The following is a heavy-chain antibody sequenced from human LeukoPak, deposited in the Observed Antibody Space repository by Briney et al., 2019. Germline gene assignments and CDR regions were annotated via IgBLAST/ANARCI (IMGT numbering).Heavy chain of an antibody. Sequence: PSETLSLTCTVSGGSISSSSYYWGWIRQPPGKGLEWIGSIYYSGSTYYNPSLKSRVTISVDTSKNQFSLKLSSVTAADTAVYYCAREYCSGGSCYGESDWFDPWGQGTLVTVSS. CDR2: IYYSGST. D-gene: IGHD2-15*01. CDR3: AREYCSGGSCYGESDWFDP. CDR1: GGSISSSSYY. J-gene: IGHJ5*02. V-gene: IGHV4-39*07.